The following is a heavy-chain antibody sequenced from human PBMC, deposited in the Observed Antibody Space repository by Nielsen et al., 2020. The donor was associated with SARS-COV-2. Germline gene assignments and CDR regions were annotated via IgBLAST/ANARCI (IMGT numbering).Heavy chain of an antibody. CDR2: IKSKTDGGTT. J-gene: IGHJ6*03. CDR1: GFTFSNAW. D-gene: IGHD3-3*01. Sequence: GGSLRLSCAASGFTFSNAWMSWVRQAPGKGLEWVGRIKSKTDGGTTDYAAPVKGRFTISRDDSKNTLYLQMNSLKTEDTAVYYCTTGLRFLEWSAYYMDVWGKGTTVTVSS. V-gene: IGHV3-15*01. CDR3: TTGLRFLEWSAYYMDV.